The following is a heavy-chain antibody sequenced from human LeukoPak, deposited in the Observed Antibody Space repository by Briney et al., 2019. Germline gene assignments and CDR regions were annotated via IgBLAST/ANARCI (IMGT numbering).Heavy chain of an antibody. Sequence: SGPTLVNPTQTLTLTCTFSGFSLSTGGMCVSWIRQPPGKALEWLARIDWDDDKYYSTSLKTRLTISKDTSKNQVVLTMTNMDPVDTATYYCARIRVPNSGWLVDYWGQGTLVTVSS. CDR1: GFSLSTGGMC. CDR3: ARIRVPNSGWLVDY. J-gene: IGHJ4*02. V-gene: IGHV2-70*11. CDR2: IDWDDDK. D-gene: IGHD6-19*01.